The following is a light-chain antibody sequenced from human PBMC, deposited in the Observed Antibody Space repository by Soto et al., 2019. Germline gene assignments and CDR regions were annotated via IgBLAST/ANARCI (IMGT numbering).Light chain of an antibody. CDR2: AAS. Sequence: IQLTQSPSSLSASVGDRVTITCRTSQNVNRNLNWYQEQPGKAPKLLIYAASILQSGVPSRFSGSGSGTDFTLAISSLQPEDFTTYYCQQSYGIPQTFGPGTKVEIK. V-gene: IGKV1-39*01. CDR3: QQSYGIPQT. J-gene: IGKJ1*01. CDR1: QNVNRN.